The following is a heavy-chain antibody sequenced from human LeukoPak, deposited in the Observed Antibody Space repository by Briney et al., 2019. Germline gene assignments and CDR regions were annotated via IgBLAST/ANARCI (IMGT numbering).Heavy chain of an antibody. CDR2: ISSSSSYI. Sequence: GGSLRLSCEASGFTFRSFSMSWVCQAPGKGLEWVSSISSSSSYIYYADSVKGRFTISRDNAKNSLYLQMNSLRAEDTAVYYCASEDYSSSGRGGFDYWGQGTLVTVSS. CDR3: ASEDYSSSGRGGFDY. CDR1: GFTFRSFS. D-gene: IGHD6-6*01. J-gene: IGHJ4*02. V-gene: IGHV3-21*01.